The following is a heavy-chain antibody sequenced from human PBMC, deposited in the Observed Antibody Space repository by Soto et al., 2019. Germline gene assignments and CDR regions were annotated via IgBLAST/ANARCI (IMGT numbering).Heavy chain of an antibody. J-gene: IGHJ6*02. D-gene: IGHD3-22*01. CDR1: GFTVSSNY. Sequence: LRLSCAASGFTVSSNYMSWVRQAPGKGLEWVSVIYSDGSTYYADSVKGRFTISRHNSKNTLYLQMNSLRAEDTAVYYCARDPYYDSSGYLASNGMDVWGQGTTVTVSS. CDR2: IYSDGST. CDR3: ARDPYYDSSGYLASNGMDV. V-gene: IGHV3-53*04.